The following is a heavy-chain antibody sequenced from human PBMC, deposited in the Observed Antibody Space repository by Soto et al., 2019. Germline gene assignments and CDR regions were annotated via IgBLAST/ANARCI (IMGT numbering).Heavy chain of an antibody. V-gene: IGHV5-51*01. CDR3: AKTDGYEVAY. CDR2: IYPGDSDT. Sequence: PGESLKISCKGSGYSFVSYWIAWVRQMPGKGLEWMGSIYPGDSDTTYSPSIQGQVTISADKSSTTVYLQWNTLKASDTAMYYCAKTDGYEVAYWGQGTQVTVSS. CDR1: GYSFVSYW. J-gene: IGHJ4*02. D-gene: IGHD5-18*01.